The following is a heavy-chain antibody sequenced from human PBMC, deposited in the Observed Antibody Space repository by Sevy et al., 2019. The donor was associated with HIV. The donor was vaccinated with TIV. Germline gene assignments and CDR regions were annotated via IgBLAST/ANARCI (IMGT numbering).Heavy chain of an antibody. CDR1: GFTFSSYA. J-gene: IGHJ4*02. Sequence: GGSLRLSCGVSGFTFSSYAMTWVRQPPGKGLEWVSIISGSGATTSYADSVKGRFTISRDNSKNALYLQMNSLRAEDTAVYYCATLLSGVLKPPYYFDYWGQGTLVTVSS. D-gene: IGHD3-10*01. V-gene: IGHV3-23*01. CDR3: ATLLSGVLKPPYYFDY. CDR2: ISGSGATT.